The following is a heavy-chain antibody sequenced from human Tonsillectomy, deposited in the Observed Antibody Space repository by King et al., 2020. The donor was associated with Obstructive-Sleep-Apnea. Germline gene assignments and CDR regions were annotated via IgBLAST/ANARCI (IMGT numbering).Heavy chain of an antibody. CDR2: IKSETDGATT. D-gene: IGHD3-22*01. Sequence: VQLVESGGGLVKPGVSLRLSCAASGVTFNNAWMSWVRQAPGKGLEWVVRIKSETDGATTDYSAPVKVRFTISRDDSKNTLYLQMNGLKAEDTAVYYCTTLFAGDYFDNVAFYWYFDHWGQGSLVTVSS. V-gene: IGHV3-15*01. CDR1: GVTFNNAW. CDR3: TTLFAGDYFDNVAFYWYFDH. J-gene: IGHJ4*02.